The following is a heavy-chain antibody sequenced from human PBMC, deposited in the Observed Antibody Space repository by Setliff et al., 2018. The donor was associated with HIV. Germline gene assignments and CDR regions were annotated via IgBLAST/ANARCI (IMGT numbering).Heavy chain of an antibody. V-gene: IGHV1-3*01. J-gene: IGHJ4*02. Sequence: GASVKVSCKASGYTFTQSHDLHWVRQVPGQGPEWMGWINLVTTKTAYLQKFQGRVIITRDTSASTAYMEMSSLRSEDTAVYYCANGGSGGQFDHWGQGTLVTVSS. D-gene: IGHD3-16*01. CDR1: GYTFTQSHD. CDR3: ANGGSGGQFDH. CDR2: INLVTTKT.